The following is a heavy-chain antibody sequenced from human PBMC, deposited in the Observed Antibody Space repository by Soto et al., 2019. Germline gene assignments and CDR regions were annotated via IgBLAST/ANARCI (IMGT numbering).Heavy chain of an antibody. D-gene: IGHD6-13*01. CDR1: GGSISSSSYY. CDR3: ARQAAAGTIGVGWFDP. J-gene: IGHJ5*02. CDR2: IYYSGST. Sequence: PSETLSLTCTVSGGSISSSSYYWGWIRQPPGKGLEWIGSIYYSGSTYYNPSLKSRVTISVDTSKNQFSLKLSSVTAADTAVYYCARQAAAGTIGVGWFDPWGQGTLVTVSS. V-gene: IGHV4-39*01.